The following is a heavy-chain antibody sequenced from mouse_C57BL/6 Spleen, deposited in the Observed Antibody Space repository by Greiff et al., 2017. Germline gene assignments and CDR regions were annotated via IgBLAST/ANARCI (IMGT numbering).Heavy chain of an antibody. Sequence: QVQLQQPGTELVKPGASVKLSCKASGYTFTSYWMHWVKQRPGQGLEWIGNINPSNGGTNYNEKFKSKATLTVDKSSSTAYMQLSSLTSEDSAVYYCARGRTVVARDYYAMDYWGQGTSVTVSS. CDR3: ARGRTVVARDYYAMDY. CDR2: INPSNGGT. CDR1: GYTFTSYW. V-gene: IGHV1-53*01. J-gene: IGHJ4*01. D-gene: IGHD1-1*01.